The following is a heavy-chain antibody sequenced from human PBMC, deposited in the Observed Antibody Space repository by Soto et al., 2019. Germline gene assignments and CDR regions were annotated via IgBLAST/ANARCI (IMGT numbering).Heavy chain of an antibody. CDR1: YGSLRRHY. CDR2: IYYSGST. CDR3: ARVGNYDYIWGSYRLPVDYYYYMDV. V-gene: IGHV4-59*08. D-gene: IGHD3-16*02. J-gene: IGHJ6*03. Sequence: TETLSLSCTLSYGSLRRHYCSRILQPPGKGLESIGYIYYSGSTNCNPSLKSRVTISVDTSKNQFSLKLSSVTAADTAVYYCARVGNYDYIWGSYRLPVDYYYYMDVWGKGTTVT.